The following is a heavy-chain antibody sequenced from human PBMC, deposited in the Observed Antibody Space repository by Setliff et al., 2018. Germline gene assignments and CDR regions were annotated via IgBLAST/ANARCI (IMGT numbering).Heavy chain of an antibody. V-gene: IGHV4-61*02. CDR3: ARDNTIVGATDY. J-gene: IGHJ4*02. D-gene: IGHD1-26*01. Sequence: SETLSLTCAVSGGSISGGSYYWSWIRQPAGKGLEWVGRLHTSGSTNYNPSLKSRVTISVDTSKNQFSLKVTSVTAADTAVYFCARDNTIVGATDYWGQGTLVTVSS. CDR2: LHTSGST. CDR1: GGSISGGSYY.